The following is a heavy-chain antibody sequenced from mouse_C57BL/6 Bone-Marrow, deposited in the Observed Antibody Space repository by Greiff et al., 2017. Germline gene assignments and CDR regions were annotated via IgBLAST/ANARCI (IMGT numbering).Heavy chain of an antibody. Sequence: VQLQQPGAELVRPGTSVKLSCKASGYTFTSYWMHWVKQRPGQGLEWIGVIDPSDSYPNYNQKFKGKATLTVDTSSSTAYMQLSSLTSEDSAVYYCARGQLRYYFDYWGQGTTLTVSS. D-gene: IGHD3-2*02. V-gene: IGHV1-59*01. CDR2: IDPSDSYP. J-gene: IGHJ2*01. CDR3: ARGQLRYYFDY. CDR1: GYTFTSYW.